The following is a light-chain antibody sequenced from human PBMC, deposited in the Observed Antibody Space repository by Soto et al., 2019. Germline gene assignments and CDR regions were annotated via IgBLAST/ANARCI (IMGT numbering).Light chain of an antibody. CDR2: GAS. CDR3: QQYGSSPFWT. J-gene: IGKJ1*01. V-gene: IGKV3-20*01. Sequence: EIVLTQSPGTLSLSPGEIANLSFRASRSVGDYLAWYQQKPGQAPRLLIYGASSRATGIPDRFSGSGSGTDFTLTISRLEPEDFAVYYCQQYGSSPFWTFGQGTKVDIK. CDR1: RSVGDY.